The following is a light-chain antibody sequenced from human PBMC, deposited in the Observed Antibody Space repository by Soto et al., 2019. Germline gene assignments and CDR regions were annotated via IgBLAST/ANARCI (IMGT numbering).Light chain of an antibody. V-gene: IGKV3-20*01. CDR3: QQYGSSPPYT. Sequence: EVVLTQSPGTLSLSPGERATLSCRASENVSNNYLAWYQQKPGQAPRLLIFGSSDRAAGIPDRFSGSGSGTDFNLTISRLAPEDFAVYYCQQYGSSPPYTFGQGTKLEIK. J-gene: IGKJ2*01. CDR1: ENVSNNY. CDR2: GSS.